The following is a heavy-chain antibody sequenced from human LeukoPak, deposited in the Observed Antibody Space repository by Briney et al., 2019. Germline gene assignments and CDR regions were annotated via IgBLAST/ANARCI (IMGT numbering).Heavy chain of an antibody. Sequence: SETLSLTCTVSGGSISSYYWSWIRQPPGKGLEWIGYIYYSGSTNYNPSLTSRVTISVDTSKNQFSLKLSSVTAADTAVYYCARVVAAAPVYYYYMDVWGKGTTVTVSS. V-gene: IGHV4-59*01. CDR1: GGSISSYY. CDR2: IYYSGST. D-gene: IGHD6-13*01. CDR3: ARVVAAAPVYYYYMDV. J-gene: IGHJ6*03.